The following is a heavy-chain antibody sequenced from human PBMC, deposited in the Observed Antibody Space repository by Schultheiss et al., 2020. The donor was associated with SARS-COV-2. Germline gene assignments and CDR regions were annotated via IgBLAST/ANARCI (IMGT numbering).Heavy chain of an antibody. CDR3: ARDNGDGWYFDL. CDR2: INHSGST. V-gene: IGHV4-34*01. D-gene: IGHD4-17*01. J-gene: IGHJ2*01. CDR1: GGSFSGYY. Sequence: SETLSLTCAVYGGSFSGYYWSWIRQPPGKGLEWIGEINHSGSTNYNPSLKSRVTISVDTSKNQFSLKLSSVTAADTAVYYCARDNGDGWYFDLWGRGTLVTVSS.